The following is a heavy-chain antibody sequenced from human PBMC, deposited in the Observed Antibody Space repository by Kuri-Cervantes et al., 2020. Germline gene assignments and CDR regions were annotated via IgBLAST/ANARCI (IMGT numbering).Heavy chain of an antibody. Sequence: ASVKVSCKASGYTFTSYGISWVRQAPGQGLEWMGWISAYNGNTNYAQKLQGRVIMTTDTSTSTAYMELRSLRSDDTAVYYCARDYMPGIAPSNYYGMDVWGQGNTVNVSS. V-gene: IGHV1-18*01. D-gene: IGHD6-13*01. CDR1: GYTFTSYG. CDR3: ARDYMPGIAPSNYYGMDV. J-gene: IGHJ6*02. CDR2: ISAYNGNT.